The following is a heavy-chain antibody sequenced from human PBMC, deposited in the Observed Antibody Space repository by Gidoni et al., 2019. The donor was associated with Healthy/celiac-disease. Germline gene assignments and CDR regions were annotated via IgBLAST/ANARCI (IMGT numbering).Heavy chain of an antibody. Sequence: QVQLQQWGAGLLKPSETLSLTCAVYGGSFSGYYWSWIRQPPGKGLEWIGEINHSGSTNYNPSLKSRVTISVDTSKNQFSLKLSSVTAAVTAVYYCARGLPIVVVVAATLRSSYYFDYWGQGTLVTVSS. D-gene: IGHD2-15*01. CDR1: GGSFSGYY. CDR2: INHSGST. J-gene: IGHJ4*02. V-gene: IGHV4-34*01. CDR3: ARGLPIVVVVAATLRSSYYFDY.